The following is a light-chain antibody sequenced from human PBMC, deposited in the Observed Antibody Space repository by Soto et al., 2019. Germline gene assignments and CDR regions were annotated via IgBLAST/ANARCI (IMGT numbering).Light chain of an antibody. CDR3: QPYGDSPWT. Sequence: ETVLTQSPGTLSLSPGERATLSCRASQSVTSSYLAWYQQKPGQAPRLLIYGASRRATGIPDRFSGSGSGTDFTLTISRLEPEDFAVYFCQPYGDSPWTFGLGTKVEIK. V-gene: IGKV3-20*01. J-gene: IGKJ1*01. CDR2: GAS. CDR1: QSVTSSY.